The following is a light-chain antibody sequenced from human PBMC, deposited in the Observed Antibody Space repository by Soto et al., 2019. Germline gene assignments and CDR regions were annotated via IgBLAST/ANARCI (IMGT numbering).Light chain of an antibody. Sequence: DVVMTQSPLSLPVTLAQPASISCRSSQILVYIDGNTYWTWFQQTPGKSPKLLIYKVYTRDSVVLGRSRGSRSGTDFTWIISRVKAEDVGVYYCMPGPHLHHTFGQGNKPEMK. CDR3: MPGPHLHHT. J-gene: IGKJ2*01. CDR2: KVY. CDR1: QILVYIDGNTY. V-gene: IGKV2-30*01.